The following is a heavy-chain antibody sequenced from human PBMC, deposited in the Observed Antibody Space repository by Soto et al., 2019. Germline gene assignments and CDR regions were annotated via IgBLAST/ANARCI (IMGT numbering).Heavy chain of an antibody. D-gene: IGHD3-10*01. J-gene: IGHJ5*02. CDR2: INGNGGTT. CDR3: VRVETGSWSGRDP. Sequence: EVQLEESGGHLVQPGGSLRLSCAASGFTFSTYWMHWVRQLPGKGLVWVARINGNGGTTTYAEFVKGRFTISRDNARNTLYLQMNSLRPEDTALYYCVRVETGSWSGRDPWGQGTLVTVSS. V-gene: IGHV3-74*01. CDR1: GFTFSTYW.